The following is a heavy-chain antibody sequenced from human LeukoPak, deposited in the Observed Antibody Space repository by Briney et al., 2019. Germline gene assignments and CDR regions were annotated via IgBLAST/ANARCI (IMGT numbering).Heavy chain of an antibody. CDR3: ARGGHYGDEAFDI. D-gene: IGHD4-17*01. V-gene: IGHV4-34*01. J-gene: IGHJ3*02. CDR1: GGSFSGYY. CDR2: INHSGST. Sequence: SETLSLTCAVYGGSFSGYYWRWIRQPPGKGLEWIGEINHSGSTNYNPSLKSRVTISVDTSKNQFSLKLSSVTAADTAVYYCARGGHYGDEAFDIWGQGTMVTVSS.